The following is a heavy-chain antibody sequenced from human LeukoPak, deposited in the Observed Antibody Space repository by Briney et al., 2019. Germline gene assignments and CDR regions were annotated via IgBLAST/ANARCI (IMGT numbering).Heavy chain of an antibody. CDR1: GGSINSYY. CDR3: ARLTGYSSESWFDP. Sequence: PSETLSLTCTVSGGSINSYYWSWIRQPPGKGLEWIGYIYYSGSTNYNPSLKSRVTISVHTSKNQFSLKLSSVTAAATAVYYCARLTGYSSESWFDPWGQGTLVTVSS. CDR2: IYYSGST. J-gene: IGHJ5*02. D-gene: IGHD3-9*01. V-gene: IGHV4-59*01.